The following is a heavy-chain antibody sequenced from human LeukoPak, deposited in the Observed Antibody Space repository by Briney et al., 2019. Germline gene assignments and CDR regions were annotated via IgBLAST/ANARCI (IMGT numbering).Heavy chain of an antibody. CDR2: IYSGGST. D-gene: IGHD3-16*01. CDR1: GFTFSSYW. CDR3: ARETPGGGQIDY. J-gene: IGHJ4*02. Sequence: GGSLRLSCAASGFTFSSYWMSWVRQAPGKGLEWVSVIYSGGSTYYADSVKGRFTISRDNSKNTLYLQMNSLRAEDTAVYYCARETPGGGQIDYWGQGTLVTVSS. V-gene: IGHV3-53*01.